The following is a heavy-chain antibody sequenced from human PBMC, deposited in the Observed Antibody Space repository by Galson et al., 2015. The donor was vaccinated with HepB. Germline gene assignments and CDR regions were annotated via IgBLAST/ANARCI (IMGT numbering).Heavy chain of an antibody. Sequence: SLRLSCAASGFTFSSYSMNWVRQAPGKGLEWVSSISSSSSYIYYADSVKGRFTISRDNAKNSLYLQMNSLRAEDTAVYYCARTYCSSTSCYFPYYYYYYGMDVWGQGTTVTVSS. D-gene: IGHD2-2*01. CDR1: GFTFSSYS. CDR3: ARTYCSSTSCYFPYYYYYYGMDV. J-gene: IGHJ6*02. V-gene: IGHV3-21*01. CDR2: ISSSSSYI.